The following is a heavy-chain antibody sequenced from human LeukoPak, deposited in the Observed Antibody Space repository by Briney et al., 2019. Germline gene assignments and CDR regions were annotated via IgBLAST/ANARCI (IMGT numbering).Heavy chain of an antibody. V-gene: IGHV4-61*02. D-gene: IGHD3-3*01. Sequence: SQTLSLTCTVSGGSISSGSYYWSWIRQPAGKGLEWIGRIYTSGSTNYNPSLKSRVTISVDTSKNQFSLKLSSVTAADTALYYCERVGIMFFGVAETGWWFVPWGQGTMVAVSS. J-gene: IGHJ5*02. CDR1: GGSISSGSYY. CDR3: ERVGIMFFGVAETGWWFVP. CDR2: IYTSGST.